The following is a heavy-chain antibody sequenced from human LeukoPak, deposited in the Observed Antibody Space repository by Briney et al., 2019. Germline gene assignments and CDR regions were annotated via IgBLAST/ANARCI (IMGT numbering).Heavy chain of an antibody. Sequence: ASVKVSCKASGGTFSSYAISWVRQAPGQGLEWMGGIIPIFGTANYAQKFQGRVTITADESTSTAYMELSSLRSEDTAVYYCASYCSSTSCYTAGVDAFDIWGQGTMVTVSS. CDR3: ASYCSSTSCYTAGVDAFDI. CDR2: IIPIFGTA. J-gene: IGHJ3*02. CDR1: GGTFSSYA. V-gene: IGHV1-69*13. D-gene: IGHD2-2*02.